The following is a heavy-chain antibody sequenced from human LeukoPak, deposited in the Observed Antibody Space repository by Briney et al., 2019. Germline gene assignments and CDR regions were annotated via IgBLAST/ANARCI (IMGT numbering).Heavy chain of an antibody. CDR3: ARGAYYYDSSGYKPYYFDY. CDR2: IIPIFGTA. V-gene: IGHV1-69*13. CDR1: GYTFSSYA. J-gene: IGHJ4*02. D-gene: IGHD3-22*01. Sequence: SVKVSCKASGYTFSSYAMNWVRQAPGQGLEWMGGIIPIFGTANYAQKFQGRVTITADESTSTAYMELSSLRSEDTAVYYCARGAYYYDSSGYKPYYFDYWGQGTLVTVSS.